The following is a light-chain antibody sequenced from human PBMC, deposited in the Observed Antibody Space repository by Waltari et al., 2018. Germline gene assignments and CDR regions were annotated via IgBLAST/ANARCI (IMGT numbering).Light chain of an antibody. CDR1: QSVSVY. Sequence: EVVLTQSPATLSLSPGERATLSCRASQSVSVYLAWYQQRSGQAPRLLIYDASDRATGVPARFSGSGSGTDFTLTISSLEPEDFAVYYCQQRTDRPPVTFGQGTRVEMK. CDR3: QQRTDRPPVT. V-gene: IGKV3-11*01. J-gene: IGKJ1*01. CDR2: DAS.